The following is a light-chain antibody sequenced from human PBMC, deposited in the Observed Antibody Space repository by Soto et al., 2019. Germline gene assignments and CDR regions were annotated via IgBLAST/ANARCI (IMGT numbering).Light chain of an antibody. CDR3: QQYGSSPPRLT. J-gene: IGKJ4*01. CDR1: QSVSSSY. Sequence: EIVLTPSPGTLSLSPGERATLSCRASQSVSSSYLAWYQHKPGQAPRLLIYGASSRATGIPDRFSGSGSGTDFTLTISRLEPEDFAVYYCQQYGSSPPRLTFGGGTKVEIK. CDR2: GAS. V-gene: IGKV3-20*01.